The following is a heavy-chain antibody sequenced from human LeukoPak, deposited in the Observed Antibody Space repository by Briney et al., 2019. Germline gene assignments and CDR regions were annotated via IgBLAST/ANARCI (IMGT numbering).Heavy chain of an antibody. J-gene: IGHJ4*02. D-gene: IGHD3-3*01. CDR3: AREEVYDFWSGYIDLFDY. CDR1: GGSISSGSYY. V-gene: IGHV4-61*02. CDR2: IYTSGST. Sequence: SETLSLTCTVSGGSISSGSYYWSWIRQPAGKGLEWIGRIYTSGSTNYNPSLKSRVPISVDTSKNQFSLKLSSVTAADTAVYYCAREEVYDFWSGYIDLFDYWGQGTLVTVSS.